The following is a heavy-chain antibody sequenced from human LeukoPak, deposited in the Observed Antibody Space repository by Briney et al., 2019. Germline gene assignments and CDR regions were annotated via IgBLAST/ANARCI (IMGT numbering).Heavy chain of an antibody. V-gene: IGHV1-2*06. CDR3: ARDHSPYYDFWS. CDR2: INPNSGGT. J-gene: IGHJ4*02. CDR1: GYTFTSYG. D-gene: IGHD3-3*01. Sequence: ASVKVSCKASGYTFTSYGISWVRQAPGQGLERMGRINPNSGGTNYAQKFQGRVTMTRDTSISTAYMELSRLRSDDTAVYYCARDHSPYYDFWSWGQGTLVTVSS.